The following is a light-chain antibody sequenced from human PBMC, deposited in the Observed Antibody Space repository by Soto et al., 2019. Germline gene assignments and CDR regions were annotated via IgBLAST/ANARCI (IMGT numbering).Light chain of an antibody. CDR2: DAS. J-gene: IGKJ1*01. CDR1: QSISSW. V-gene: IGKV1-5*01. CDR3: QQYDSYAWT. Sequence: DIQMTQSPSILSASVGDRVTITCRASQSISSWLAWYQQKPGKAPKLLIYDASSLESGVPSRFSGIGSGTEFALTITSLQPDDFAPSCRQQYDSYAWTFGQGTKVEIK.